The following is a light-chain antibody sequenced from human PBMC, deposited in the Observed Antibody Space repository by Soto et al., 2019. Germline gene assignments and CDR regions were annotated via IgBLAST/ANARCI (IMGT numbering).Light chain of an antibody. J-gene: IGLJ3*02. CDR2: EVS. Sequence: QSALTQPASVSGSPGQSITISCTGTSSDVGGYKYVSWYQQHPGKAPKLMIYEVSQRPSGVPDRFSGSKSGNTASLTVSGLQAEDEADYYCSSYAGSNDVMFGGGTKLTVL. CDR1: SSDVGGYKY. CDR3: SSYAGSNDVM. V-gene: IGLV2-8*01.